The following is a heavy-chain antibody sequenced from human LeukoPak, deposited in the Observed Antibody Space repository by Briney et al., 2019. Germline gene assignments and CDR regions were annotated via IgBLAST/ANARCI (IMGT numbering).Heavy chain of an antibody. CDR3: AKDRVPYYCSGGSCYPPIDY. V-gene: IGHV3-30*02. J-gene: IGHJ4*02. CDR2: IRYDGSNK. D-gene: IGHD2-15*01. Sequence: GGSLRLSCAASGFTFSSYGMHWVRQAPGKGLEWVAFIRYDGSNKYYADSVKGRFTISRDNSKNTLYLQMNSRRAEDTAVYYCAKDRVPYYCSGGSCYPPIDYWGQGTLVTVSS. CDR1: GFTFSSYG.